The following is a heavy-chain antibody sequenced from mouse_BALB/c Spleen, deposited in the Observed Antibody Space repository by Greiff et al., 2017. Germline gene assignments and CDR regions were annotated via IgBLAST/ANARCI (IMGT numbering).Heavy chain of an antibody. D-gene: IGHD2-4*01. V-gene: IGHV5-6-5*01. J-gene: IGHJ3*01. CDR1: GFTFSSYA. CDR3: ARGGDYAVFAY. CDR2: ISSGGST. Sequence: EVMLVESGGGLVKPGGSLKLSCAASGFTFSSYAMSWVRQTPEKRLEWVASISSGGSTYYPDSVKGRFTISRDNARNILYLQMSSLRSEDTAMYYCARGGDYAVFAYWGQGTLVTVSA.